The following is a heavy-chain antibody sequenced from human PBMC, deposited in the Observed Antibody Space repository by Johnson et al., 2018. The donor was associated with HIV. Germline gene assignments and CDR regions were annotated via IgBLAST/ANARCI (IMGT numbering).Heavy chain of an antibody. Sequence: VQLVESGGGLVQPGGSLRLSCAASGFTVSSNYMSWVRQAPGKGLEWVSVIYSGGSTYYADSVTGSFTISRDNSKNTLYLQMNSLRAEDTAVYYSAKSYSSSWYTYAFDIWGQGTMVTVSS. CDR3: AKSYSSSWYTYAFDI. J-gene: IGHJ3*02. CDR1: GFTVSSNY. V-gene: IGHV3-66*01. D-gene: IGHD6-13*01. CDR2: IYSGGST.